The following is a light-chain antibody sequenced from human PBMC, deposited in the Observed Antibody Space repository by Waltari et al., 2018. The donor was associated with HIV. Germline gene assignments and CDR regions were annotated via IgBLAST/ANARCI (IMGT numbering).Light chain of an antibody. CDR1: RSDVGGYNY. CDR2: DVS. V-gene: IGLV2-14*01. Sequence: QSALTQPASVSGSPAQSFTISCSCSRSDVGGYNYFYWYQQHPGKAPKLMIYDVSDRPSGVSNRFSGSKSDNTASLTISGLQTEDEADYYCSSYTSSYTVIFGGGTKLTVL. CDR3: SSYTSSYTVI. J-gene: IGLJ2*01.